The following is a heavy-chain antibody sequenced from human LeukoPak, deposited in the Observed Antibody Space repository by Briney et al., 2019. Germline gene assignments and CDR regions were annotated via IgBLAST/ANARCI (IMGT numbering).Heavy chain of an antibody. D-gene: IGHD5-18*01. J-gene: IGHJ4*02. CDR1: GGSFSGYY. CDR2: INHSGST. CDR3: ARHNTWIRYFDY. Sequence: SETLSLTCAVYGGSFSGYYWSWIRQPPGKGLEWIGEINHSGSTNYNPSLKSRVTISVDTSKNQFSLKLSSVTAADTAVYYCARHNTWIRYFDYWGQGTLVTVSS. V-gene: IGHV4-34*01.